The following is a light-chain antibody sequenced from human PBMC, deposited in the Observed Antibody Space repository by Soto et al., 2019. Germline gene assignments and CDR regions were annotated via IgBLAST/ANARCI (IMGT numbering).Light chain of an antibody. CDR1: SSDVGGYNY. CDR2: DVS. J-gene: IGLJ1*01. Sequence: QSALTQPASVSGSPGQSITISCTGTSSDVGGYNYVSWYQQHPGKAPKLMIYDVSNRPSGVSNRFSGSKSGNTASLTISGLQPEDEADYYCSSYTSSSTLLYLFGTGTKLTVL. V-gene: IGLV2-14*01. CDR3: SSYTSSSTLLYL.